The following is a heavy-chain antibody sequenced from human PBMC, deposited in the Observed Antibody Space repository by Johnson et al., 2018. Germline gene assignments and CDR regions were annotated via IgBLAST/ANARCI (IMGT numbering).Heavy chain of an antibody. J-gene: IGHJ3*02. D-gene: IGHD6-13*01. CDR2: IYPGDSDT. CDR1: GYSFTSYW. V-gene: IGHV5-51*03. CDR3: ASGGPGIAAAGTGAGAFDI. Sequence: VQLVQSGAEVKKPGESLKICCKGSGYSFTSYWIGWVRQMPGKGLEWMGIIYPGDSDTRYSPAFQGQVTIPADKATSTAYLQWCSLKASDTAMYYCASGGPGIAAAGTGAGAFDIWGQGTMVTVSS.